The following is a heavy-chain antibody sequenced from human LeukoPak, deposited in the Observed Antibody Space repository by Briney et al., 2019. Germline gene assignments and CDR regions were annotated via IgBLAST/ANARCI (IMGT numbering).Heavy chain of an antibody. Sequence: GGSLRLSCTASGFTFRDYYVTWIRQAPGKGLEWVSYIRSTGSSTAYADSVKGRFAISRDNAKNSLYLQMNGLRVEDTAVYYCAKDGPLITVVRAPYYFDYWGQGTLVTVSS. J-gene: IGHJ4*02. D-gene: IGHD3-10*01. CDR2: IRSTGSST. V-gene: IGHV3-11*04. CDR3: AKDGPLITVVRAPYYFDY. CDR1: GFTFRDYY.